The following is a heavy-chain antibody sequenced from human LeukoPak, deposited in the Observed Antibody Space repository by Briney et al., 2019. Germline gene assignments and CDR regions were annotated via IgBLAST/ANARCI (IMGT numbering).Heavy chain of an antibody. D-gene: IGHD3-22*01. V-gene: IGHV4-59*01. CDR3: ARVGDTSGYFYFLDY. Sequence: PSETLSLTCTVSGGSISRYYWSWIRQPPGKGLEWIGYIYYSGSTNYNPSLKSRVTISVDTSKSQFSLKLSSMSAADTAVYYCARVGDTSGYFYFLDYWGQGTLVTVSS. CDR1: GGSISRYY. J-gene: IGHJ4*02. CDR2: IYYSGST.